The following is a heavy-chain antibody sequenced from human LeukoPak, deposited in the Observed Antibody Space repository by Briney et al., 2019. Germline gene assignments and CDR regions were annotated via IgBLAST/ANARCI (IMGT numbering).Heavy chain of an antibody. CDR3: AKDPIAVAGYYFDY. CDR2: INHSGST. Sequence: SETLSLTCAIYGGSFSGYYWSWIRQPPGKGLEWIGEINHSGSTNYNPSLKSRVTISVDTSKNQFSLKLSSVTAADTAVYYCAKDPIAVAGYYFDYWGQGTLVTVSS. CDR1: GGSFSGYY. V-gene: IGHV4-34*01. D-gene: IGHD6-19*01. J-gene: IGHJ4*02.